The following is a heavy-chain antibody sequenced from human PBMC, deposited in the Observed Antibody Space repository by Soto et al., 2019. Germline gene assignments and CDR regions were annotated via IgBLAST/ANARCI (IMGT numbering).Heavy chain of an antibody. CDR3: ARGGEYSSSWYPFDY. CDR2: IITIFGTA. J-gene: IGHJ4*02. D-gene: IGHD6-13*01. V-gene: IGHV1-69*13. Sequence: SVKVSCQASGGTFSSYAISWGRQAPGHGLEWMGGIITIFGTANYAQKFQGRVTITADESTSTDYMELSSLRSEDTAGYYCARGGEYSSSWYPFDYWGQRSLGTVSS. CDR1: GGTFSSYA.